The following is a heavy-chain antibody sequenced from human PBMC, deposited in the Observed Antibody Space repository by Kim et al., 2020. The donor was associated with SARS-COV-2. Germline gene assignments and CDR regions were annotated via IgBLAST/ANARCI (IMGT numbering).Heavy chain of an antibody. D-gene: IGHD6-13*01. J-gene: IGHJ6*02. Sequence: KSRVTISVDTSKNQFSLKLSSVTAADTAVYYCARQEGSRFPYYYYGMDVWGQGTTVTVSS. V-gene: IGHV4-59*08. CDR3: ARQEGSRFPYYYYGMDV.